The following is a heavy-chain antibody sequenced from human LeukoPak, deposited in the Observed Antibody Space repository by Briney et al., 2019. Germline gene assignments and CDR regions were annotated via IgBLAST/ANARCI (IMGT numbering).Heavy chain of an antibody. CDR3: ARGWGEKGRCRGGTCNNPQFDY. V-gene: IGHV3-7*01. CDR2: ISESGSEK. Sequence: GGSPRHACAASGFKFSYYWMTWVRQAPGKGLEWLANISESGSEKYYVDSVKGRFTISRDNADDLVYLQMNSLRVEDTAVYYCARGWGEKGRCRGGTCNNPQFDYWGQG. CDR1: GFKFSYYW. D-gene: IGHD2-15*01. J-gene: IGHJ4*02.